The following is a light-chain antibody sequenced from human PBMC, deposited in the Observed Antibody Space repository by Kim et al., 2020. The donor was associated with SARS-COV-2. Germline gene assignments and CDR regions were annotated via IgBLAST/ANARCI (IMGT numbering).Light chain of an antibody. CDR3: QVWDSSVV. J-gene: IGLJ2*01. Sequence: VSVGLGQTARITCGGNNIGYKNVHWYQQKPGQAPVLVIYRDYNRPSGIPERFSGSNSGNTATLIVSRAQAGDEADYYCQVWDSSVVFGGGTQLTVL. CDR1: NIGYKN. CDR2: RDY. V-gene: IGLV3-9*01.